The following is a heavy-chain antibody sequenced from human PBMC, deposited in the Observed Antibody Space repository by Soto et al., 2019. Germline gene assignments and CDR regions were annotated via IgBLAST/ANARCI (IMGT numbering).Heavy chain of an antibody. J-gene: IGHJ6*02. V-gene: IGHV3-48*03. Sequence: GGSLRLSCAASGFTFSSYEMNWVRQAPGKGLEWASYISSSGSTIYYADSVKGRFTISRDNAKNSLYLQMNSLRAEDTAVYYCARVADTANYGMDVWGQGTTVTVSS. CDR1: GFTFSSYE. CDR2: ISSSGSTI. CDR3: ARVADTANYGMDV. D-gene: IGHD5-18*01.